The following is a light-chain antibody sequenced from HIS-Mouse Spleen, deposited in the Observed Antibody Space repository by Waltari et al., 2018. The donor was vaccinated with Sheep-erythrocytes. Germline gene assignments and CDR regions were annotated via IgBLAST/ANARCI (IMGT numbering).Light chain of an antibody. J-gene: IGLJ2*01. CDR3: CSYAGSSTFHVV. V-gene: IGLV2-23*03. CDR2: EGS. Sequence: SALTQPASVSGSPGQSLTISCTGTISDVGSYTLVSWYQQHPGKAPKLMIYEGSKRPSGVSNRFSGSKSGNTASLTISGLQAEDEADYYCCSYAGSSTFHVVFGGGTKLTVL. CDR1: ISDVGSYTL.